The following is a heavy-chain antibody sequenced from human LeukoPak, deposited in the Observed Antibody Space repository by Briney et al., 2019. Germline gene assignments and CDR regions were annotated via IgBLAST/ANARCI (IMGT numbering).Heavy chain of an antibody. V-gene: IGHV4-59*01. J-gene: IGHJ4*02. D-gene: IGHD6-13*01. CDR3: ARGSSLYDY. Sequence: SETLSLTCAVSGGSLSGSYWSWIRQFAGKGLEWIGFVFYTGSFNYNPSLKSRVRISVDTSRNQFSLKLSSVTAADTAVYYCARGSSLYDYWGQGTLVTVSS. CDR1: GGSLSGSY. CDR2: VFYTGSF.